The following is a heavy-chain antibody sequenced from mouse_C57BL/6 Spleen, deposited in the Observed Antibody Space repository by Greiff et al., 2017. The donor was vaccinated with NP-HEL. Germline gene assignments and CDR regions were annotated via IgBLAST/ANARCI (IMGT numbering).Heavy chain of an antibody. V-gene: IGHV1-22*01. CDR1: GYTFTDYN. Sequence: EVQLQQSGPELVKPGASVKMSCKASGYTFTDYNMHWVKQSHGKSLEWIGYINPNNGGTSYNQKFKGKATLTVNKSSSTAYMELRSLTSEDSAVYYCARGYDYPYYYAMDYWGQGTSVTVSS. CDR3: ARGYDYPYYYAMDY. J-gene: IGHJ4*01. D-gene: IGHD2-4*01. CDR2: INPNNGGT.